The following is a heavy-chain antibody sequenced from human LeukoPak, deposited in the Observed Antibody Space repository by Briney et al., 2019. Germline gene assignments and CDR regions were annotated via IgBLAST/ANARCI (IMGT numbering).Heavy chain of an antibody. V-gene: IGHV1-46*01. CDR1: GYTFTSYY. CDR3: ARDLGGYFDYGDY. J-gene: IGHJ4*02. CDR2: INPSGGST. Sequence: GASVKVSCKASGYTFTSYYMDWVRQAPGQGLEWMGIINPSGGSTSYAQKFQGRVTMTRDMSTSIVYMELSSLRSEDTAVYYCARDLGGYFDYGDYWGQGTLVTVSS. D-gene: IGHD4-17*01.